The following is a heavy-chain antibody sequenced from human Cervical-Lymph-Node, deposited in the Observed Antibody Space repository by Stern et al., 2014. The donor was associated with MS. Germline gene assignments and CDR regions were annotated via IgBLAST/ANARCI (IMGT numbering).Heavy chain of an antibody. D-gene: IGHD3-3*01. CDR3: AREDFWNGGHFDN. J-gene: IGHJ4*02. CDR1: GGPFTSYS. CDR2: SIPLPGLA. Sequence: VQLVESGPEVKEPGSSMTVSCKVSGGPFTSYSFSWVRQAPGQGLLWMGSSIPLPGLAMVAPKFQGRVTITADKSTKTAYMEMTSLTSEDTAVYYCAREDFWNGGHFDNWGQGTLVTVSS. V-gene: IGHV1-69*09.